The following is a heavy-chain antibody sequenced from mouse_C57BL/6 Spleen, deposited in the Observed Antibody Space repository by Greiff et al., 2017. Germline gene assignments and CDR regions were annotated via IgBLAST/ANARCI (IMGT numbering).Heavy chain of an antibody. CDR3: ATDYYGSSYEDY. CDR2: ISSGSSTI. CDR1: GFTFSDYG. V-gene: IGHV5-17*01. D-gene: IGHD1-1*01. Sequence: DVQLVESGGGLVKPGGSLKLSCAASGFTFSDYGMHWVRQAPEKGLEWVAYISSGSSTIYYADTVKGRFTISRDNAKNTLFLQMTSLRSEDTAMYYCATDYYGSSYEDYWGQGTTLTVSS. J-gene: IGHJ2*01.